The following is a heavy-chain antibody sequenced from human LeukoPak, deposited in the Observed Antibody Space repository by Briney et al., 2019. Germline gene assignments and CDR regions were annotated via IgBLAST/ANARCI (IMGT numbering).Heavy chain of an antibody. V-gene: IGHV4-34*01. J-gene: IGHJ4*02. CDR2: INHSGST. D-gene: IGHD5-18*01. Sequence: PSETLSLTCAVYDGSFSGYYSSWSRQPPGKGLEWIGEINHSGSTNYNPSLKSRVTISVDTSKNQFSLKLSSVTAADTAVYYCARAYARWSAMVTSNFFDYWGQGTLVTVSS. CDR3: ARAYARWSAMVTSNFFDY. CDR1: DGSFSGYY.